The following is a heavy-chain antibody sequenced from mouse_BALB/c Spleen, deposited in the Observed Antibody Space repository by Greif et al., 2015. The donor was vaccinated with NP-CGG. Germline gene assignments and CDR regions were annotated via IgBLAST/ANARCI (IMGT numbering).Heavy chain of an antibody. CDR3: NAPANSGQGWFAY. V-gene: IGHV14-4*02. Sequence: VTLKESGAELVRSGASVKLSCTASGFNIKDYYMHWVKQRPEQGLEWIGWIDPENGDTEYAPKFQGKATMTADTSSNTAYLQLSSLTSEDTAVYYCNAPANSGQGWFAYWGQGTLVTVSA. CDR2: IDPENGDT. J-gene: IGHJ3*01. CDR1: GFNIKDYY. D-gene: IGHD3-3*01.